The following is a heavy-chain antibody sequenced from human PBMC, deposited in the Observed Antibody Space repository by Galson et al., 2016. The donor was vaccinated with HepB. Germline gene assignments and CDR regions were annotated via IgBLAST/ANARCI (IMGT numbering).Heavy chain of an antibody. CDR1: GFTFTIYA. V-gene: IGHV3-23*01. Sequence: SLRLSCAATGFTFTIYAMSWVRQAPGKGLEWVSGITGSGAGTYYADSVKGRFTISRDNSKNTLYLQMNSLRAEDTAVYYCARAWIHLYDLDYWGQGALVTVSS. CDR3: ARAWIHLYDLDY. J-gene: IGHJ4*02. D-gene: IGHD5-18*01. CDR2: ITGSGAGT.